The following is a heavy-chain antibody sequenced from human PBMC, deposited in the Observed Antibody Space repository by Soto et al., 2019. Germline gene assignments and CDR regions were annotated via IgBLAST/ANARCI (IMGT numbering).Heavy chain of an antibody. Sequence: ASVKVSCKASGYTFTSYYMHWVRQAPGQGLEWMGIINPSGGSTSYAQKFQGRVTMTRDTSTSTVYMELSSLRSEDTAVYYCAVETSKNYCSSTSCYAPYYYYMDVWGKGTTVTVSS. CDR1: GYTFTSYY. CDR2: INPSGGST. CDR3: AVETSKNYCSSTSCYAPYYYYMDV. V-gene: IGHV1-46*01. J-gene: IGHJ6*03. D-gene: IGHD2-2*01.